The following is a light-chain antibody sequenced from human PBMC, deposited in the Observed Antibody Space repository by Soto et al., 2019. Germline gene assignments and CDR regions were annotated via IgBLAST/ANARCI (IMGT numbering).Light chain of an antibody. CDR3: CSYASTGPYV. CDR1: SSDVGTSDL. V-gene: IGLV2-23*01. Sequence: QSALTQPPSASGSPGQSITLSCIGTSSDVGTSDLVSWYQQHPDTAPKLLIYGASKRPSGVSNRFSGSKSGNTASLTISGLQAEDEADYYCCSYASTGPYVFGTGTKLTVL. CDR2: GAS. J-gene: IGLJ1*01.